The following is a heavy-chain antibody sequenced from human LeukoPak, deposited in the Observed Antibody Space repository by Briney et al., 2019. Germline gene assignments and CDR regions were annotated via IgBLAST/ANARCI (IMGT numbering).Heavy chain of an antibody. Sequence: ETLSLTCNVSGYSISSGYFWGWVRQAPGKGLEWVSVIYSGGSTYYADSVKGRFTISRDNSKNTLYLQMNSLRAADTAVYYCARDKGTSYLSSFDYWGQGTLVTVSS. D-gene: IGHD6-6*01. CDR3: ARDKGTSYLSSFDY. CDR2: IYSGGST. V-gene: IGHV3-66*01. J-gene: IGHJ4*02. CDR1: GYSISSGY.